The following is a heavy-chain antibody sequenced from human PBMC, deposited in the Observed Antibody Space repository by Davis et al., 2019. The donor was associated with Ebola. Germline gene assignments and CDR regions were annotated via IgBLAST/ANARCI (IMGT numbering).Heavy chain of an antibody. CDR2: IYHSGST. D-gene: IGHD6-13*01. CDR1: GGSISSSNW. CDR3: ASHVRGAAAALGY. V-gene: IGHV4-4*02. J-gene: IGHJ4*02. Sequence: PSETLSLTCAVSGGSISSSNWWSWVRQPPGKGLEWIGEIYHSGSTNYNPSLKSRVTISVDTSKNQFSLKLSSVTAADTAVYYCASHVRGAAAALGYWGQGTLVTVSS.